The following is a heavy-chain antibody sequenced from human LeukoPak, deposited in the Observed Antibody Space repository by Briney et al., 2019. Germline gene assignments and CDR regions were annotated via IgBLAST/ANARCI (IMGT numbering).Heavy chain of an antibody. D-gene: IGHD3-22*01. CDR2: ISYDGSNK. J-gene: IGHJ4*02. V-gene: IGHV3-30-3*01. CDR1: GFTFSSYA. CDR3: ARDHRPYYYDSMTY. Sequence: GGSLRLSCAASGFTFSSYAMSWVRQAPGKGLEWVAVISYDGSNKYYADSVKGRFTISRDNSKNTLYLQMNSLRAEDTAVYYCARDHRPYYYDSMTYWGQGTLVTVSS.